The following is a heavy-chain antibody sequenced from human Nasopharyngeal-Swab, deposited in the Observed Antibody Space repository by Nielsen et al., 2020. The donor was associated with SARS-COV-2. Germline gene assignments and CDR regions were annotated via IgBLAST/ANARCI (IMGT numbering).Heavy chain of an antibody. Sequence: SETLSLTCTGSGGSISSYYWSWIRQPPGKGLEWIGYIYYSGRTNYNPSLKSRVTISVDTSKNQFSLKLSSVTAADTAVYYCASVGYSSGWYFDYWGQGTLVTVSS. CDR3: ASVGYSSGWYFDY. CDR2: IYYSGRT. J-gene: IGHJ4*02. V-gene: IGHV4-59*01. CDR1: GGSISSYY. D-gene: IGHD6-19*01.